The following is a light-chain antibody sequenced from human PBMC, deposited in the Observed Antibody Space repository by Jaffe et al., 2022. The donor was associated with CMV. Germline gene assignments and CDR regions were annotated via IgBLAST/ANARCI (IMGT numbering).Light chain of an antibody. Sequence: IVMTQSPAALSVSPGERATLSCRASQNIGSTLAWYQQKPGQAPSLLIYDASTRATAIPARFSGGGSGTEFTLTISSLQSEDFAIYFCQQYKNWPLTFGGGTKLEI. CDR3: QQYKNWPLT. V-gene: IGKV3-15*01. CDR1: QNIGST. J-gene: IGKJ4*01. CDR2: DAS.